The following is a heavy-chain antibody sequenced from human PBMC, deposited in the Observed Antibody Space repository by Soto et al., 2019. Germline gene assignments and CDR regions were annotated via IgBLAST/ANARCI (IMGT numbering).Heavy chain of an antibody. CDR1: GFSLSTSGVG. J-gene: IGHJ5*02. V-gene: IGHV2-5*02. CDR3: AHRDVRYCSGGSCYEWFDP. D-gene: IGHD2-15*01. CDR2: IYWDDDK. Sequence: QITLKESGPTLVKPTQTLTLTCTFSGFSLSTSGVGVGWIRQPPGKALEWLALIYWDDDKRYSPSLKSRLTITKDTSKNQVVLTMTHMDPVDTATYYCAHRDVRYCSGGSCYEWFDPWGQGTLVTVSS.